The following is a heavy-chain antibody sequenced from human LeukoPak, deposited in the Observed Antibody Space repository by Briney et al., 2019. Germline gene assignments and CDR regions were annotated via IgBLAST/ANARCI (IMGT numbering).Heavy chain of an antibody. J-gene: IGHJ6*02. V-gene: IGHV1-69*04. CDR2: FIPILGIA. Sequence: SVKVSCKASGGTFSSYAISWVRQAPGQGHEWMGRFIPILGIANYAQKFQGRVTITADKSTSTAYMELSSLRSEDTAVYYCARTMELRSMDVWGQGTTVTVSS. D-gene: IGHD1-7*01. CDR3: ARTMELRSMDV. CDR1: GGTFSSYA.